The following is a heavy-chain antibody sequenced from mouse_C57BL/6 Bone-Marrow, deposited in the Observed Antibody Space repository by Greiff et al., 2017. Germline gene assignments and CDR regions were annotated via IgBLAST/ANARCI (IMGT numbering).Heavy chain of an antibody. CDR2: ISYSGST. Sequence: EVKVIESGPGMVKPSQSLSLTCTVTGYSITSGYDWHWIRHFPGNKLEWMGYISYSGSTNYNPSLKSRISITHDTSKNHFFLKLNSVTTEDTATYYCARGGYDGSFDYWGQGTTLTVSS. D-gene: IGHD2-3*01. CDR1: GYSITSGYD. V-gene: IGHV3-1*01. J-gene: IGHJ2*01. CDR3: ARGGYDGSFDY.